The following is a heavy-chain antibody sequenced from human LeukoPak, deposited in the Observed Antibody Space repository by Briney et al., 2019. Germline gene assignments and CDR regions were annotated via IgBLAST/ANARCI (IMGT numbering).Heavy chain of an antibody. V-gene: IGHV3-33*01. Sequence: GGSLRLSCAASGFAFRRSGMHWVRQAPGKGLEWVAIIWYDATNQYYADSVKGRFTISRDNSKNTLYLQLSSLRAEDTAVYYCARDRGDCSGGSCYSDYFDYWGQGTLVTVSS. CDR1: GFAFRRSG. D-gene: IGHD2-15*01. CDR3: ARDRGDCSGGSCYSDYFDY. J-gene: IGHJ4*02. CDR2: IWYDATNQ.